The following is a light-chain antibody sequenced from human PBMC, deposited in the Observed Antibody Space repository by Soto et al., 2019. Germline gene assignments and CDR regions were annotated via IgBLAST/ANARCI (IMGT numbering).Light chain of an antibody. V-gene: IGKV1-6*01. CDR1: QAIRND. CDR3: LQDYNYPWT. J-gene: IGKJ1*01. Sequence: AIPMTQSPSSLSASVGDRVTITCRASQAIRNDLAWYQQKPGKAPKVLIYAASTLESGVPSRFSGTGSGTDFTLTISSLQPEDFATYYCLQDYNYPWTFGQGTKVEVK. CDR2: AAS.